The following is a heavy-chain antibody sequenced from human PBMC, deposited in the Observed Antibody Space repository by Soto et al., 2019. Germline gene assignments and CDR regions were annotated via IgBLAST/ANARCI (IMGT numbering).Heavy chain of an antibody. CDR2: INAGNGNT. CDR1: GYTFTSYA. D-gene: IGHD2-15*01. CDR3: ARDLRDSRYCSGGSCSGRFDY. V-gene: IGHV1-3*01. J-gene: IGHJ4*02. Sequence: GASVKVSCKASGYTFTSYAMHWVRQAPGQRLEWVGWINAGNGNTKYSQKFQGRVTITRDTSASTAYMELSSLRSEDTAVYYCARDLRDSRYCSGGSCSGRFDYWGQGTLVTVSS.